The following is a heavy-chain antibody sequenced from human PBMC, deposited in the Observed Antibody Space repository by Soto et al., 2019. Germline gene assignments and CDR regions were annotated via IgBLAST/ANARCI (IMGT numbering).Heavy chain of an antibody. CDR2: LSSDGSNK. CDR3: AKVRADYYYGSGPFDY. D-gene: IGHD3-10*01. CDR1: GFTFSSYG. J-gene: IGHJ4*02. V-gene: IGHV3-30*18. Sequence: VQLVESGGGVVQPGRSLRLSCAASGFTFSSYGMHWVRQAPGKGLEWVSLLSSDGSNKYYADSVKGRFTISRDNSKNTLYLQMNTLRAEDTAVYSCAKVRADYYYGSGPFDYWGQGTLVTVSS.